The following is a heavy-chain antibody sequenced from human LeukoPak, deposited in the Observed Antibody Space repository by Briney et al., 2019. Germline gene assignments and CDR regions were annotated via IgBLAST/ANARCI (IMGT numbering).Heavy chain of an antibody. Sequence: PSETLSLTCSVSGGSIGSYYWNWIRQPPGRGLEWIGYMYYSCSADYNPPLRNRFAISVETSNHRFSLKMPSVTPADTAVYYCARSGVPTARFDPWGQGTLVAVSS. CDR2: MYYSCSA. CDR3: ARSGVPTARFDP. D-gene: IGHD1-1*01. CDR1: GGSIGSYY. V-gene: IGHV4-59*01. J-gene: IGHJ5*02.